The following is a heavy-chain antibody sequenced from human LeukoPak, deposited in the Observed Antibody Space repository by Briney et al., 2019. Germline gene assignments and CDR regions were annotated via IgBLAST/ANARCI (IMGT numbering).Heavy chain of an antibody. Sequence: GGSLRLSCAASGISFSNFGMHWVRQAPGKGLEWVTFIRYDGHNKYYADSVKGRFTISRDNSKNTLYLQMNSLRPEDTAVYYCAKSQNYYDNSGYYYLDYWGQGNLVTVSS. D-gene: IGHD3-22*01. CDR2: IRYDGHNK. CDR1: GISFSNFG. J-gene: IGHJ4*02. V-gene: IGHV3-30*02. CDR3: AKSQNYYDNSGYYYLDY.